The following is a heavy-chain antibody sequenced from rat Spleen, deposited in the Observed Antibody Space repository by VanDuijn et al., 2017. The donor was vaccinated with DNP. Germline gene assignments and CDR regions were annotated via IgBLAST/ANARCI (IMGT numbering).Heavy chain of an antibody. CDR1: GYSITSSYR. CDR2: INSAGST. J-gene: IGHJ3*01. V-gene: IGHV3-3*01. D-gene: IGHD1-11*01. Sequence: EVQLQESGPGLVKPSQSLSLTCSVTGYSITSSYRWNWIRKFPGNKLEWMGYINSAGSTNYNPSLKSRISITRDTSKNQFFLQLNSVSTEDTATYYCATGVYGGYEDWFANWGQGTLVTVSS. CDR3: ATGVYGGYEDWFAN.